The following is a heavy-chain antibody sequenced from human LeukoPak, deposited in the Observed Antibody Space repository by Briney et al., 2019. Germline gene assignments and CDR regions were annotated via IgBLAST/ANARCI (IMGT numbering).Heavy chain of an antibody. V-gene: IGHV4-39*01. CDR1: GGSISSSSYY. J-gene: IGHJ4*02. Sequence: SETLSLTCTVSGGSISSSSYYWGWIRQPPGKGLEWIGSIYYSGSTYYNPSLKSRVTISVDTSKNQFSLKLSSVAAADTAVYYCARLRIEEWIDNWGQGTLFTASS. CDR2: IYYSGST. CDR3: ARLRIEEWIDN. D-gene: IGHD3-3*01.